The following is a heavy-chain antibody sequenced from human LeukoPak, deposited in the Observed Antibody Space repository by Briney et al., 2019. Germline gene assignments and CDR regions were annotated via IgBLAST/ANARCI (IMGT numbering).Heavy chain of an antibody. CDR3: AKTYYYDSSGYGSSDY. V-gene: IGHV3-23*01. D-gene: IGHD3-22*01. Sequence: GSLRLSCAASGFTFSSYAMSWVRQAPGKGLEWVSAISGSGGSTYYADSVKGRFTISRDNSKNTLYLQMNSLRAEDTAVYYCAKTYYYDSSGYGSSDYWGQGTLVTVSS. CDR1: GFTFSSYA. J-gene: IGHJ4*02. CDR2: ISGSGGST.